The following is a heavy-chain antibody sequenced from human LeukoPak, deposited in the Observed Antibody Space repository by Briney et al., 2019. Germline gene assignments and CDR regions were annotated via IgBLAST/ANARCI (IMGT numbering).Heavy chain of an antibody. CDR2: IIPIFGTA. CDR1: GGTFSSYA. CDR3: ARDYYLGAYGMDV. J-gene: IGHJ6*02. Sequence: SVKVSCKASGGTFSSYAINWVRQAPGQGLEWMGGIIPIFGTANYAQKFQGRVTITADEPTSTASMELSSLRFEDTAVYFCARDYYLGAYGMDVWGQGTTVTVSS. V-gene: IGHV1-69*13. D-gene: IGHD3-22*01.